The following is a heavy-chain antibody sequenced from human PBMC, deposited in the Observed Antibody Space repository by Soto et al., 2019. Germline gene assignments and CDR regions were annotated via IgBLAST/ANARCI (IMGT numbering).Heavy chain of an antibody. D-gene: IGHD6-13*01. Sequence: QITLKESGPTLVKPTQTLTLTCTFSGFSLSTTGVGVGWIRQPPGKALEWLALIYWDDDKRYSPSLKSRLTITKXTXTNQVVLTMTNMDPVDTATYYCAHRTFLGSTNAFDIWGQGTMVTVSS. CDR2: IYWDDDK. V-gene: IGHV2-5*02. CDR1: GFSLSTTGVG. J-gene: IGHJ3*02. CDR3: AHRTFLGSTNAFDI.